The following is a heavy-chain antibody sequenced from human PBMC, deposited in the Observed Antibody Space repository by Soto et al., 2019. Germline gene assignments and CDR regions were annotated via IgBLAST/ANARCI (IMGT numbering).Heavy chain of an antibody. Sequence: GESLKISCKGSGYTFTNYWIGWVRQMPGKGPEWMGIIYPGDSDTKYNPSFQGQVTISADKSITTTYLQWSSLKASDTAIYYCARAIEMATIGWFDPWGQGTLVTVSS. CDR3: ARAIEMATIGWFDP. D-gene: IGHD5-12*01. J-gene: IGHJ5*02. CDR2: IYPGDSDT. CDR1: GYTFTNYW. V-gene: IGHV5-51*01.